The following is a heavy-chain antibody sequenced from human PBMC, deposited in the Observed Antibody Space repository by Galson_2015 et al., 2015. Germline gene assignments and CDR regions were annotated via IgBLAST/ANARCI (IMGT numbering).Heavy chain of an antibody. V-gene: IGHV1-3*01. CDR1: GYTFTSYA. D-gene: IGHD3-10*01. Sequence: SVKVSCKASGYTFTSYAMHWVRQAPGQRLEWMGWINAGNGNTKYSQKFQGRVTITRDTSASTAYMELSSLRSEDTAVYYCASGAGRWFGEFETYYYYGMDVWGQGTTVTVSS. CDR2: INAGNGNT. CDR3: ASGAGRWFGEFETYYYYGMDV. J-gene: IGHJ6*02.